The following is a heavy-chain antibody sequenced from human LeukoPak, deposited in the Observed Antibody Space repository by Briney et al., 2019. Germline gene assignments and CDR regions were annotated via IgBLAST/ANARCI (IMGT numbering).Heavy chain of an antibody. J-gene: IGHJ3*02. CDR1: GGPINSNSFY. V-gene: IGHV4-39*07. CDR3: ARDPEYYYDSSGYFDAFDI. Sequence: SETLSLTCTASGGPINSNSFYWGWLRQPPGKGLEWIASIFYSGSTYYNPSLKSRLTISVDTSKNQFSLKLNSVTAADTAVYYCARDPEYYYDSSGYFDAFDIWGQGTMVTVSS. CDR2: IFYSGST. D-gene: IGHD3-22*01.